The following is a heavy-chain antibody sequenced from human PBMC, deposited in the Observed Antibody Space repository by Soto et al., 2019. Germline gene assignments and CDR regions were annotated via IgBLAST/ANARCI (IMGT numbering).Heavy chain of an antibody. CDR1: GGTFSSYA. Sequence: QVQLVQSGAEVKKPGSSVKVSCKASGGTFSSYAISWVRQAPGQGLEWMGGNIPIFGTANYAQKFQGRVTITADESTSTAYMELSSLRSEDTAVYYCARARPNTIFGVVSPRNWFDPWGQGTLVTVSS. J-gene: IGHJ5*02. V-gene: IGHV1-69*12. CDR3: ARARPNTIFGVVSPRNWFDP. D-gene: IGHD3-3*01. CDR2: NIPIFGTA.